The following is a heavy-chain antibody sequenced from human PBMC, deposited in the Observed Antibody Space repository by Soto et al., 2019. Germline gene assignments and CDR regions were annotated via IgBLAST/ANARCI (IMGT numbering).Heavy chain of an antibody. J-gene: IGHJ6*02. V-gene: IGHV3-7*03. CDR1: GFTFSSYW. CDR2: IKQDGSEK. CDR3: ARLGELRDYYYGMDV. D-gene: IGHD1-7*01. Sequence: QPWGSLRLSCAASGFTFSSYWMSWVRQAPGKGLEWVANIKQDGSEKYYVDSVKGRFTISRDNAKNSLYLQMNSLRAEDTAVYYCARLGELRDYYYGMDVWGQGTTVTVSS.